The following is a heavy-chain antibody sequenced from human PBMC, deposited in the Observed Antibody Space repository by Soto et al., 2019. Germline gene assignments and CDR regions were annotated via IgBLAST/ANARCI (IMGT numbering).Heavy chain of an antibody. Sequence: PGGSLRLSCAASGFTFSNYWMSWVRQAPGKGLEWAANIKEDGSERNYVDSVKGRFTISRDNAENSLYLQMNSLRAEDTAVYYCASPRHIVPWGQTTLVTVFS. V-gene: IGHV3-7*01. CDR3: ASPRHIVP. CDR2: IKEDGSER. D-gene: IGHD2-15*01. CDR1: GFTFSNYW. J-gene: IGHJ5*02.